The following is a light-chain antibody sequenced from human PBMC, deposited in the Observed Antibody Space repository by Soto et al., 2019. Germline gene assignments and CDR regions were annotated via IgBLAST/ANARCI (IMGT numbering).Light chain of an antibody. V-gene: IGKV3-11*01. CDR1: QSVSSY. CDR3: QQRSNWPRT. Sequence: EIVLTQSPATLSLSPGERATLSCRASQSVSSYLAWYQQKAGQAPRLLIYDASNRATGIPARFSGSGSGTDFTLPISSLEPEDFAVYYCQQRSNWPRTFGQGTKVVI. CDR2: DAS. J-gene: IGKJ1*01.